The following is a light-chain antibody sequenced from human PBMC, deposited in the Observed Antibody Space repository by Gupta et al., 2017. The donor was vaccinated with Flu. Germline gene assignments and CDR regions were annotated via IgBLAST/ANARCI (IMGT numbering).Light chain of an antibody. Sequence: EIVMTQSPATLSVSPGERATLSCKASQSISSNLAWYQQKPGQAPRLLIYETSIRATGVPARFSGSGSGTEFALTISSLQSEDFAVYYCQQYNIWPPITFGQGTRLEIK. CDR1: QSISSN. CDR3: QQYNIWPPIT. CDR2: ETS. V-gene: IGKV3-15*01. J-gene: IGKJ5*01.